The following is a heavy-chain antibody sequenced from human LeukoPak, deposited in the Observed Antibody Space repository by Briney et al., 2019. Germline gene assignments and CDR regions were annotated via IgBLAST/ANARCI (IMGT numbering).Heavy chain of an antibody. J-gene: IGHJ4*02. V-gene: IGHV3-23*01. D-gene: IGHD3-10*01. CDR1: GFSFSSYA. CDR3: ARGLSGTYFALDY. CDR2: IRGSGGST. Sequence: PGGSLRLSCAASGFSFSSYAMSWVRQAPGKGLEWVSAIRGSGGSTYYADSVKGRFTISRDNSKNTLSLQMNSLRAEDTAVYYCARGLSGTYFALDYWGQGTRVTVSS.